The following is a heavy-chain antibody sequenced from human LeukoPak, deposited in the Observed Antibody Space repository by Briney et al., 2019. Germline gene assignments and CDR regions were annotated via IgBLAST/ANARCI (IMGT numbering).Heavy chain of an antibody. V-gene: IGHV1-2*02. Sequence: ASVEVSCKASGYTFTGYYMNWVRQAPGQGLEWMGWINPNSGGTNYAQNFQGRVTMTRDTSISTAYMELSRLRSDDAAVYYCARETGATIDYWGQGTLVTVSS. CDR3: ARETGATIDY. D-gene: IGHD1-26*01. CDR2: INPNSGGT. J-gene: IGHJ4*02. CDR1: GYTFTGYY.